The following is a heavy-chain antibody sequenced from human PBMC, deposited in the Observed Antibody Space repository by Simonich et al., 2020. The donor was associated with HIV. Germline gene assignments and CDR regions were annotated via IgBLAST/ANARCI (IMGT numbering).Heavy chain of an antibody. CDR2: ISGSGGST. CDR3: AKAYGNYYYYGMDV. V-gene: IGHV3-23*01. J-gene: IGHJ6*02. CDR1: GFTFSSYA. D-gene: IGHD3-10*01. Sequence: EVQLLESGGGLVQPGGSLRLSCAASGFTFSSYAMSWVRQAPGKGREWVSCISGSGGSTYYADSVKGRFTISRDNSKNTLYLQMNSLRAEDTAVYYCAKAYGNYYYYGMDVWGQGTTVTVSS.